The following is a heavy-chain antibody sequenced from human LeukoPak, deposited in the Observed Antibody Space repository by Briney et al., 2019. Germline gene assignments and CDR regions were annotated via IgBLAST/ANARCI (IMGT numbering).Heavy chain of an antibody. V-gene: IGHV4-4*07. CDR1: VASISAFH. Sequence: PSETLSLTCTVSVASISAFHWTWFRQPAGKGLEWIGLIYSSGSTLFNPSLKSRVAMSVDLTKNQLSLKLTSVTAANTALYYCARKDADYWGRGTLATVSS. J-gene: IGHJ4*02. CDR3: ARKDADY. CDR2: IYSSGST.